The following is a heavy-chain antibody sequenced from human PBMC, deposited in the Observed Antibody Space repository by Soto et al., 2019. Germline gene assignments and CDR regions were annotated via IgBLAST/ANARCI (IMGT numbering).Heavy chain of an antibody. CDR1: GYTFTSYY. CDR2: INPSGGST. D-gene: IGHD2-15*01. J-gene: IGHJ4*02. Sequence: EASVKVSCKASGYTFTSYYMHWVRQAPGQGLEWMGIINPSGGSTSYAQKFQGRVTMTRDTSTSTAYMELSSLRSEDTAVYYCAREDCSGGSCYSSTFDYWGQGTLVTVSS. CDR3: AREDCSGGSCYSSTFDY. V-gene: IGHV1-46*01.